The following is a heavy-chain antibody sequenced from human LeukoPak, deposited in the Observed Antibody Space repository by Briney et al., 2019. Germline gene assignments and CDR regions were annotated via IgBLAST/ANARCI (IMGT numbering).Heavy chain of an antibody. CDR2: AYDDASNQ. CDR3: ATGGRYYYDQ. D-gene: IGHD3-22*01. V-gene: IGHV3-33*01. CDR1: VFNFRSQC. Sequence: GGSLRLSCAASVFNFRSQCMHWVRQAPGKGLEWVAVAYDDASNQYYADSVKGRFTVSKDNSKNTLYIQMNSLRAEDTAVYYCATGGRYYYDQWGRGTLVTVSS. J-gene: IGHJ4*02.